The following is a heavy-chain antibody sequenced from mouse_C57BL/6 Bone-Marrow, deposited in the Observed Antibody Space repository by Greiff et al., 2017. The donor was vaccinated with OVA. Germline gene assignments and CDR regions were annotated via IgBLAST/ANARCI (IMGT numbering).Heavy chain of an antibody. Sequence: VQLQQSGTVLARPGASVKMSCKTSGYTFTSYWMHWVKQRPGQGLEWIGAIYPGNSDTSYNQKFKGKAKLTAVTSASTAYMELSSLTNEDSAVYYCTRNNYYGMDYAMDYWGQGTSVTVSS. CDR3: TRNNYYGMDYAMDY. CDR1: GYTFTSYW. J-gene: IGHJ4*01. CDR2: IYPGNSDT. D-gene: IGHD1-1*01. V-gene: IGHV1-5*01.